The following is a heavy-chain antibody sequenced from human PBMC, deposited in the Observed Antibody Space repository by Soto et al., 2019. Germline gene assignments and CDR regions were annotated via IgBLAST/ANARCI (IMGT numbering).Heavy chain of an antibody. J-gene: IGHJ6*02. Sequence: QVQVVQSGAEVKKPGSSVKVSCKASGDTFYNYAISWVRQAPGRGLEWVGGLIPIFGTANYEHKYQGRVKINADESASPASMELSSVRPADTAVYYWARTYSSASWGRYYYYYYGMDVWGQGTTVTVSS. CDR2: LIPIFGTA. D-gene: IGHD6-6*01. V-gene: IGHV1-69*01. CDR1: GDTFYNYA. CDR3: ARTYSSASWGRYYYYYYGMDV.